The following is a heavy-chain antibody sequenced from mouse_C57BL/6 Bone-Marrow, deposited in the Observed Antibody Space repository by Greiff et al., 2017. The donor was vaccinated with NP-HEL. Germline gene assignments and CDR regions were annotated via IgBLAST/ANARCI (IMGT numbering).Heavy chain of an antibody. CDR1: GYSITSGYY. Sequence: EVQLQQSGPGLVKPSQSLSLTCSVTGYSITSGYYWNWIRQFPGNKLEWMGYISYDGSNNYNPSLKNRISITRDTSKNQFFLKLNSVTTEDTATYYCARDGPLRVWYFDVWGTGTTVTVSS. J-gene: IGHJ1*03. CDR2: ISYDGSN. D-gene: IGHD1-1*01. V-gene: IGHV3-6*01. CDR3: ARDGPLRVWYFDV.